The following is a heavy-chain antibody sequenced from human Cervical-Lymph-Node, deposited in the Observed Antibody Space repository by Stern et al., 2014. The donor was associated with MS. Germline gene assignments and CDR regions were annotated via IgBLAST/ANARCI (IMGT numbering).Heavy chain of an antibody. Sequence: MKLVQSGAELIRPGESLKISCKGSGFKFSIYWIDWVRQMPGKGLEWMGIIYPGDSETRYSPSFQGQVTMSADKSTSTAYLQWSSLNASDTAMYFCARQTTAWASDVWGQGTLVTVSS. CDR2: IYPGDSET. J-gene: IGHJ4*02. V-gene: IGHV5-51*01. D-gene: IGHD1-14*01. CDR1: GFKFSIYW. CDR3: ARQTTAWASDV.